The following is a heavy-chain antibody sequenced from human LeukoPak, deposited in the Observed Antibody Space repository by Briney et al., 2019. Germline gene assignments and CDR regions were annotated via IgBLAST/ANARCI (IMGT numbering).Heavy chain of an antibody. D-gene: IGHD2-21*02. V-gene: IGHV3-53*01. Sequence: GGSLRLSCAASGFTVSSNYMSWVRQAPGKGLEWVSVIYSGGSTYYTDSVKGRLTISRDDSKNTLYLQMNSLRAEDTAVYYCARDRGRAYCGGNCYPYFDYWGQGILVTVSS. CDR2: IYSGGST. CDR3: ARDRGRAYCGGNCYPYFDY. CDR1: GFTVSSNY. J-gene: IGHJ4*02.